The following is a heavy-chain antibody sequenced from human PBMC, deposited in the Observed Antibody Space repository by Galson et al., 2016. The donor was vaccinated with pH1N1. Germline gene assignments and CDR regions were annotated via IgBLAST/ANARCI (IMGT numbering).Heavy chain of an antibody. CDR2: ISYDGSLK. V-gene: IGHV3-30-3*01. D-gene: IGHD1-1*01. CDR3: ARDGRTRLGFDY. Sequence: SLRLSCAASGFTFSNYWMNWVRQAPGKGLEWVAFISYDGSLKYYTDSVKGRITISRDNSKNTLYLEMNSLRAEDTAVYYCARDGRTRLGFDYWGQGTLVTVSS. CDR1: GFTFSNYW. J-gene: IGHJ4*02.